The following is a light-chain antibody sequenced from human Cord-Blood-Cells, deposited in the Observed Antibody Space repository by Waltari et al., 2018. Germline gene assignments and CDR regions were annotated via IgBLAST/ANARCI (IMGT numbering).Light chain of an antibody. CDR1: QSVSSSY. J-gene: IGKJ1*01. CDR2: GAS. Sequence: EIVLPQSPGTLSLSPGERATLSCRASQSVSSSYLAWYQQKPGQAPRRLIYGASSRATGMPDRFSGSGSGTDFTRSISRLGPEDFAVYYCQQYGSSPWTFGQGTKVEIK. V-gene: IGKV3-20*01. CDR3: QQYGSSPWT.